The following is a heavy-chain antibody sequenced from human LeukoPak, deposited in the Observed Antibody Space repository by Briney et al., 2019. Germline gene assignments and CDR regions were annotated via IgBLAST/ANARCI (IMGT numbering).Heavy chain of an antibody. V-gene: IGHV3-23*01. CDR2: ISGSGGST. J-gene: IGHJ4*02. CDR3: AKDFRVAIRSLWYSSGWYSFDY. D-gene: IGHD6-19*01. Sequence: HTGGSLRLSCAASGFTFSSYAMSWVRQAPGKGLEWVSAISGSGGSTYYADSVKGRFTISRDNSKNTLYLQMNSLRAEDTAVYYCAKDFRVAIRSLWYSSGWYSFDYWGQGTLVTVSS. CDR1: GFTFSSYA.